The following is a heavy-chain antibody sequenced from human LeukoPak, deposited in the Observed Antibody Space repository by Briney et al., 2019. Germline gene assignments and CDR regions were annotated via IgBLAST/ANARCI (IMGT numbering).Heavy chain of an antibody. CDR3: ALGDLSFDY. CDR1: GFTFSSYS. V-gene: IGHV3-48*04. Sequence: GGSLRLSCAASGFTFSSYSMNWVRQAPGKGLEWVSYISSSSSTIYYADSVKGRFTISRDNAKNSLYLQMNSLRAEDTAVYYCALGDLSFDYWGQGTLVTVSS. CDR2: ISSSSSTI. D-gene: IGHD3-16*02. J-gene: IGHJ4*02.